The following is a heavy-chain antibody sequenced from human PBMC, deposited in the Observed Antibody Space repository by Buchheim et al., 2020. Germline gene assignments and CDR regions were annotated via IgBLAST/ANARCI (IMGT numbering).Heavy chain of an antibody. Sequence: EVQLVESGGGLVQPGGSLRLSCAASGFTFSSYSMNCVREAPGKGLVWVSYISSSSSTIYYADSVKGRFIISSDHAKKSLCLQMNSLRAEDTAVYYCARRYYSPTYYYDYYMDVWGKGTT. CDR2: ISSSSSTI. J-gene: IGHJ6*03. CDR3: ARRYYSPTYYYDYYMDV. V-gene: IGHV3-48*01. CDR1: GFTFSSYS. D-gene: IGHD4-11*01.